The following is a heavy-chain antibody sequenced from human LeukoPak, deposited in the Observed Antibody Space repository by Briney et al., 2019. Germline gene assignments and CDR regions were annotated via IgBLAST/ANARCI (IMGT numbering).Heavy chain of an antibody. J-gene: IGHJ4*02. V-gene: IGHV3-23*01. D-gene: IGHD1-26*01. CDR2: ISGSGGST. CDR1: GFPFSSYA. Sequence: GGSLRLSCAASGFPFSSYAMSWVRQAPGKGLEWVSAISGSGGSTYYADSVKGRFTISRDNSKNTLYLQMNSLRAEDTAVYYCAKVPFPRIVGAPGDWGQGTLVTVSS. CDR3: AKVPFPRIVGAPGD.